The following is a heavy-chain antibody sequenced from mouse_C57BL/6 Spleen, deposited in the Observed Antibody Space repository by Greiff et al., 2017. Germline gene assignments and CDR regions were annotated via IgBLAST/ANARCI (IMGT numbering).Heavy chain of an antibody. J-gene: IGHJ4*01. Sequence: VQRVESGPELVKPGASVKISCKASGYAFSSSWMNWVKQRPGKGLEWIGRIYPGDGDTNYNGKFKGKATLTADKSSSTAYMQLSSLTSEDSAVYFCARNPRYAMDYWGQGTSVTVSS. V-gene: IGHV1-82*01. CDR3: ARNPRYAMDY. CDR2: IYPGDGDT. CDR1: GYAFSSSW. D-gene: IGHD2-14*01.